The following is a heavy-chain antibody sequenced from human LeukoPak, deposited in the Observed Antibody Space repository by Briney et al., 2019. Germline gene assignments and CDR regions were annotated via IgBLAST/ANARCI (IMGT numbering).Heavy chain of an antibody. D-gene: IGHD3-22*01. Sequence: GASVKVSCKASGYTLTSYGISWVRQAPGQGLEWMGWISAYNGNTNYAQKLQGRVTMTTDTSTSTAYMELSSLRSEDTAVYYCARGMDYYDSNDWGQGTLVTVSS. CDR2: ISAYNGNT. V-gene: IGHV1-18*01. CDR1: GYTLTSYG. CDR3: ARGMDYYDSND. J-gene: IGHJ4*02.